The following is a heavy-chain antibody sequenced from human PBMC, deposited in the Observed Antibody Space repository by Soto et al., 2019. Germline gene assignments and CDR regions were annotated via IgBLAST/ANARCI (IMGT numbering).Heavy chain of an antibody. CDR1: GGSISSSSAY. Sequence: QLQLQESGPVLVKASEPLSLPCTVSGGSISSSSAYWGWIRQPPWKGLEWIGSIYDSGSTYYNPPLKRRVTTSGDTAKNPFSLKRSSVTAADTAVYYCARRQGNGPWGDGWGQGTTGTVAS. CDR2: IYDSGST. D-gene: IGHD1-1*01. CDR3: ARRQGNGPWGDG. V-gene: IGHV4-39*01. J-gene: IGHJ6*02.